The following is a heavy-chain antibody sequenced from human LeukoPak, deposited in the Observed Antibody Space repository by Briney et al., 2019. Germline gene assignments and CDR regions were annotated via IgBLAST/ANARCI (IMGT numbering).Heavy chain of an antibody. D-gene: IGHD3-22*01. CDR3: TTEKAPYYDSSGQPFEDAFDI. V-gene: IGHV3-15*01. CDR2: IKSRTDGATT. J-gene: IGHJ3*02. Sequence: GGSLRLSCAASGFTLNDAWVNWVRQAPGKGLEWIGRIKSRTDGATTDYAAPVKGRFTISRDESKNTLYLQMNSLKTEDTAVYYCTTEKAPYYDSSGQPFEDAFDIWGQGTMVTVSS. CDR1: GFTLNDAW.